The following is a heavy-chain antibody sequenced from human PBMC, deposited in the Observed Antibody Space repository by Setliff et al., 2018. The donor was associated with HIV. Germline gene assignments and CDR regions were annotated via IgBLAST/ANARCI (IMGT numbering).Heavy chain of an antibody. V-gene: IGHV3-7*01. CDR3: ARGEPTILVVPAAFFDY. J-gene: IGHJ4*02. D-gene: IGHD2-2*01. CDR2: IKSYGREK. Sequence: PGGSLRLSCAASGFTFDDYAMHWVRQAPGKGLEWVANIKSYGREKNYVDSVKGRFTISRDNAKKSLYLQMNSLRAEDTAVYYCARGEPTILVVPAAFFDYWGQGTLVTVSS. CDR1: GFTFDDYA.